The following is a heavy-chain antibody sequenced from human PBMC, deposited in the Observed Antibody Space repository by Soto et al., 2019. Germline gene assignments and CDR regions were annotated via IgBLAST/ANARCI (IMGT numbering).Heavy chain of an antibody. CDR2: ISGSGGST. CDR1: GFTISSYA. Sequence: EVQLLESGGGLVQPGGSLRLSCAASGFTISSYAMNWVRQAPGKGLEWVSTISGSGGSTYYADSVKGRFTISRDKSKNTLYLQMNSLRVEDTAVYYCAKAPYSSGPFDYWGQGILVTVSS. CDR3: AKAPYSSGPFDY. J-gene: IGHJ4*02. D-gene: IGHD6-19*01. V-gene: IGHV3-23*01.